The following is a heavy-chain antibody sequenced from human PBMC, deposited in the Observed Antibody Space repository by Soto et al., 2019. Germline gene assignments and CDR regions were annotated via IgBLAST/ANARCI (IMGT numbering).Heavy chain of an antibody. CDR1: GGSISGGGYS. CDR3: ARDWGYCSSTSCSYGGDFDY. D-gene: IGHD2-2*01. CDR2: TYHTGTA. V-gene: IGHV4-30-2*01. J-gene: IGHJ4*02. Sequence: SETLCLTCAVSGGSISGGGYSWTWIRQPPGKGLEWVGHTYHTGTAYYSPSLKSRVTISVDTSKNQFSLKLTSATAEDTAVYYCARDWGYCSSTSCSYGGDFDYWGQGTLLTVSS.